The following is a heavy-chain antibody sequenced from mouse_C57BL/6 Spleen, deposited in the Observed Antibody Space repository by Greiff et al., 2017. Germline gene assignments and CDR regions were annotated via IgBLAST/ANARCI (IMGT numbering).Heavy chain of an antibody. Sequence: EVQLQQSGGGLVKPGGSLKLSCAASGFTFSSYAMSWVRQTPEKRLEWVATISDGGSYTYYPDNVKGRFTISRDNAKNNLYLQMSHLKSEDTAMYYCARGSVTGTRSYFDYWGQGTTLTVSS. D-gene: IGHD4-1*01. CDR1: GFTFSSYA. CDR2: ISDGGSYT. V-gene: IGHV5-4*01. J-gene: IGHJ2*01. CDR3: ARGSVTGTRSYFDY.